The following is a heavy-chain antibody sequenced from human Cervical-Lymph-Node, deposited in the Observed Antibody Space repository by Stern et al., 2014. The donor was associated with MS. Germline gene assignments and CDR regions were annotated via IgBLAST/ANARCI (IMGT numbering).Heavy chain of an antibody. V-gene: IGHV5-51*01. CDR3: TRHVQGFDY. Sequence: VQLVQSGAEVKKPGESLKISCKLSGYSFTIYYIAWVRQIPGKGLEWIGVIYPYDSDTTYSPAFQGQATISDDKSSTTAYLQRSSLRASDTAMYYCTRHVQGFDYWGQGTLVTVSS. J-gene: IGHJ4*02. CDR1: GYSFTIYY. CDR2: IYPYDSDT.